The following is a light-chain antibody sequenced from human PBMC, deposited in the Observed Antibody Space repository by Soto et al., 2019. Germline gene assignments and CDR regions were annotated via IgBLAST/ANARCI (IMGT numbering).Light chain of an antibody. J-gene: IGKJ2*01. CDR3: PQSISFPRA. Sequence: DIQMTQSPSSVSASVGDRVTITCRASQSVSTWLAWYQQTPGKAPTRLISAASTLQSEVPSRFRGSGSATDFSLTIRRLQPEDFASDYCPQSISFPRAFGQGTKLEIK. CDR1: QSVSTW. V-gene: IGKV1-12*01. CDR2: AAS.